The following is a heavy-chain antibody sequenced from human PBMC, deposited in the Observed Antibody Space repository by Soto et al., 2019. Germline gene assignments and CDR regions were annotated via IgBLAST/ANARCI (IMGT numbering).Heavy chain of an antibody. J-gene: IGHJ6*02. CDR3: ARDRGAILTGSYMDV. Sequence: SDTLSLTCTVSGGSISSGGYYWSWIRQDPGKGLDWIGYIYYSRSTYYNPSLESRVTISVDTSKNQFSLKLSSGTAADAAAHYCARDRGAILTGSYMDVGGQGRPVNVS. D-gene: IGHD3-9*01. CDR2: IYYSRST. V-gene: IGHV4-31*03. CDR1: GGSISSGGYY.